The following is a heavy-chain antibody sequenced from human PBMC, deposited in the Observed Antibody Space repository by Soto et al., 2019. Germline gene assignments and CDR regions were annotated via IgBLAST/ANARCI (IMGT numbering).Heavy chain of an antibody. CDR1: GYTFTSYG. V-gene: IGHV1-18*01. D-gene: IGHD3-10*01. CDR3: ASGSMVRGVITTAHAFDI. J-gene: IGHJ3*02. Sequence: ASVKVSCKASGYTFTSYGISWVRQAPGQGLEWMGWISAYNGNTNYAQKLQGRVTMTTDTSTSTAYMELRSLRSDDTAVYYCASGSMVRGVITTAHAFDIWGEGTMVTVSS. CDR2: ISAYNGNT.